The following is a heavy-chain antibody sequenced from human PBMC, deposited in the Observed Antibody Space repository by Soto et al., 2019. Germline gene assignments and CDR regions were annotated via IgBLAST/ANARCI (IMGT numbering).Heavy chain of an antibody. CDR1: GYTFTTYW. D-gene: IGHD5-12*01. Sequence: GESLNISCKTSGYTFTTYWIGLVRQMPGKGLEWMGIIYPSDSDTRYSPSFQGQVTISADKSISTAYLQWSSLKASDTAIYYCARRQKWQRVFNYWGQGTLVTVSS. J-gene: IGHJ4*02. CDR2: IYPSDSDT. CDR3: ARRQKWQRVFNY. V-gene: IGHV5-51*01.